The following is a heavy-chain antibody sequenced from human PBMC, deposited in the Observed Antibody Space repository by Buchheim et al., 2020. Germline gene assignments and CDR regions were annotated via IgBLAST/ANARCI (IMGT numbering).Heavy chain of an antibody. Sequence: EVQLVESGGGLVQPGGSLRLSCAASGFTFSSYEMNWVRQAPGEGLEWVSYISSSGSTIYYADSVKGRFTISRDNAKNSLYLQMNSLRAEDTAVYYCARVRWRDFGYCSGGSCSGALDVWGQGTT. D-gene: IGHD2-15*01. CDR3: ARVRWRDFGYCSGGSCSGALDV. J-gene: IGHJ6*02. V-gene: IGHV3-48*03. CDR1: GFTFSSYE. CDR2: ISSSGSTI.